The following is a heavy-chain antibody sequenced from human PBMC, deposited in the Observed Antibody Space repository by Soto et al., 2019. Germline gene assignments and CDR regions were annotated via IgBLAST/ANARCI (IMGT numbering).Heavy chain of an antibody. CDR3: ARDRYDFWSGYLLEDYYYGMDV. CDR1: GGSISSGGYY. D-gene: IGHD3-3*01. V-gene: IGHV4-31*03. CDR2: IYYSGST. Sequence: PSETLSLTCTVSGGSISSGGYYWSWIRQHPGKGLEWIGYIYYSGSTYYNPSLKSRVTISVDTSKNQFSLKLSSVTAADTAVYYCARDRYDFWSGYLLEDYYYGMDVWGQGXTVTAP. J-gene: IGHJ6*02.